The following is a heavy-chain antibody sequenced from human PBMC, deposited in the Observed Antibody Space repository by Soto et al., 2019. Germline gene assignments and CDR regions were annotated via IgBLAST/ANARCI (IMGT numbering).Heavy chain of an antibody. J-gene: IGHJ6*02. Sequence: QVQLLQSGAEMKEPGSSVKVSCKTSGGTFSSSAISWLRQAPGQGLEWMGGIIPLVRTPDYAQKFQGRVTIAADESASTAYTEPSSLRSEATAVYYCARDNDRLQLGGNYYYIPAVGGQGPTITASS. CDR1: GGTFSSSA. CDR2: IIPLVRTP. D-gene: IGHD4-4*01. V-gene: IGHV1-69*12. CDR3: ARDNDRLQLGGNYYYIPAV.